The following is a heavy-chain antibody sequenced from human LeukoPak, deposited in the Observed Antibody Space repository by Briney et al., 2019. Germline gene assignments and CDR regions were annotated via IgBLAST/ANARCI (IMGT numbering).Heavy chain of an antibody. D-gene: IGHD4-17*01. V-gene: IGHV3-21*01. CDR1: GFTLSSYS. CDR3: ARDGAGGDYEGGVDY. Sequence: GGSLRLSCAASGFTLSSYSMNWVRQAPGKGLEWVSSISSSSSYIYYADSVKGRFTISRDNAKNSLYLQMNSLRAEDTAVYYCARDGAGGDYEGGVDYWGQGTLVTVSS. J-gene: IGHJ4*02. CDR2: ISSSSSYI.